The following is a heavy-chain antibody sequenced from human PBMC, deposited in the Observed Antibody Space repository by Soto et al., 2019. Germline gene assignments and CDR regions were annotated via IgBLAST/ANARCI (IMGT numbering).Heavy chain of an antibody. J-gene: IGHJ5*02. CDR1: GYSISSGYY. Sequence: PSETLSLTCAVSGYSISSGYYWGWIRQPPGKGLEWIGSIYHSGSTYYNPSLKSRVTISVDTSKNQFSLKLSSVTAADTAVYYCARVRGPDGSTHWFDPWGQGTLVTVSS. CDR2: IYHSGST. V-gene: IGHV4-38-2*01. CDR3: ARVRGPDGSTHWFDP. D-gene: IGHD3-10*01.